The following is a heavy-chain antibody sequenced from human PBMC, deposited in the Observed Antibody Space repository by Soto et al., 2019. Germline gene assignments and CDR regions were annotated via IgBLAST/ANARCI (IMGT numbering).Heavy chain of an antibody. J-gene: IGHJ6*03. Sequence: PSETLSLTCTVSGGSISSSSYYWGWIRQPPGKGLEWIGSIYYSGSTYYNPSLKSRVTISVDTSKNQFSLKLSSVTAADTAVYYCARHLVTTHYMDVWGKGTTVTVSS. CDR2: IYYSGST. CDR3: ARHLVTTHYMDV. V-gene: IGHV4-39*01. D-gene: IGHD4-4*01. CDR1: GGSISSSSYY.